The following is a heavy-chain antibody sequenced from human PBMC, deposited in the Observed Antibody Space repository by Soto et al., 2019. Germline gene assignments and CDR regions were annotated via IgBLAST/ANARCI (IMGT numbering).Heavy chain of an antibody. V-gene: IGHV4-31*03. J-gene: IGHJ6*03. CDR3: ARVNYYYNYMDV. CDR1: GGSISSGGYY. Sequence: TLSLTCTVSGGSISSGGYYWSWIRQHPEKGLEWIGYIYYSGSTYYNPSLKSRITISVDTSKNQFSLKLSSVTAADTAVYYCARVNYYYNYMDVWGKGTTVTVSS. CDR2: IYYSGST.